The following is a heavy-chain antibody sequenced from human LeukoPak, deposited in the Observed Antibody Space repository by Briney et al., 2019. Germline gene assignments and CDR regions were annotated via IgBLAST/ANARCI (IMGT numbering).Heavy chain of an antibody. D-gene: IGHD3-16*02. J-gene: IGHJ4*02. CDR2: INPNSGGT. CDR3: ARGTPGSYLGY. CDR1: GYTFTAYY. Sequence: ASVRVSCKASGYTFTAYYMHWVRQAPGQGLEWMGWINPNSGGTNYAQKFKGWVTLTRDTSVNTTYMELSRLTSDVTAVYFCARGTPGSYLGYWGQGTLVTVSP. V-gene: IGHV1-2*04.